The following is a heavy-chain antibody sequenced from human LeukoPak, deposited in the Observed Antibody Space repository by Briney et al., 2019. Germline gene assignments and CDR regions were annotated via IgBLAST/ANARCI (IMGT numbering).Heavy chain of an antibody. CDR2: ISSSSSTI. Sequence: GGSLRLSCAASGFTFSSYSMNWVRQAPGKGLEWVSYISSSSSTIYYADSVKGRFTISRDNAKNSLYLQMNSLRAEDTAVYYCARDSSGSLWYFDYWGQGTLVTVSS. D-gene: IGHD1-26*01. CDR3: ARDSSGSLWYFDY. CDR1: GFTFSSYS. J-gene: IGHJ4*02. V-gene: IGHV3-48*04.